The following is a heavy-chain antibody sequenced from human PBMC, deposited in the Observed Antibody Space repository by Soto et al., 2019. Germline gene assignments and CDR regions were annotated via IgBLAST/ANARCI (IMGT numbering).Heavy chain of an antibody. V-gene: IGHV3-15*07. CDR1: GFIFSNAW. J-gene: IGHJ5*02. Sequence: GGSLRLSCAASGFIFSNAWMNWVRQAPGKGLEWVGRIKSKSDGGTADYAAPVKGRFIMSRDDSKDTVDLQMSSLKTEDTAVYYCTTGLVGSSYNPWGQGTLVTVSS. CDR3: TTGLVGSSYNP. CDR2: IKSKSDGGTA. D-gene: IGHD2-15*01.